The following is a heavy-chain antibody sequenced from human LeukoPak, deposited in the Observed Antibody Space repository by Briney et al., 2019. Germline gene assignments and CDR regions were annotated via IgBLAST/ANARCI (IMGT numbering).Heavy chain of an antibody. CDR3: ARGKTIFGVVITEHFQH. CDR2: INPSGGST. J-gene: IGHJ1*01. CDR1: GYTFTSYY. D-gene: IGHD3-3*01. V-gene: IGHV1-46*01. Sequence: ASVKVSCKASGYTFTSYYMHWVRQAPGQGLEWMGIINPSGGSTSYAQKFQGRVTMTRDTSTSTVYMELSSLRSEDTAVYHCARGKTIFGVVITEHFQHWGQGTLVTVSS.